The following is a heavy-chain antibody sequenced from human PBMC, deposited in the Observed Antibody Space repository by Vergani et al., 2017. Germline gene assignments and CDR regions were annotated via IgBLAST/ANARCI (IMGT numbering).Heavy chain of an antibody. CDR2: IIPILGIA. CDR3: AREPMYYYDSSGYSIPFDY. J-gene: IGHJ4*02. V-gene: IGHV1-69*04. CDR1: GGTFSSYA. D-gene: IGHD3-22*01. Sequence: QVQLVQSGAEVKKPGSSVKVSCKASGGTFSSYAISWVRQAPGQGLEWMGRIIPILGIANYAQKFQGRVTITADKSTSTAYMELSSLRSEDTAVYYCAREPMYYYDSSGYSIPFDYWGQGTLVTVSS.